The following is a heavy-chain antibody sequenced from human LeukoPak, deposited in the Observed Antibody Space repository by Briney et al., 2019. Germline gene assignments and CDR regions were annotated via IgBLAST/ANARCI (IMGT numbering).Heavy chain of an antibody. CDR2: IIPIFGTA. CDR1: GGTFSSYA. D-gene: IGHD2-15*01. Sequence: PWASVKVSCKASGGTFSSYAISWVRQAPGQGLEWMGGIIPIFGTANYAQKFQGRVTITADKSTSTAYMELSSLRSEDTAVYYCARDHRMTRGSIFDYWGQGTLVTVSS. J-gene: IGHJ4*02. V-gene: IGHV1-69*06. CDR3: ARDHRMTRGSIFDY.